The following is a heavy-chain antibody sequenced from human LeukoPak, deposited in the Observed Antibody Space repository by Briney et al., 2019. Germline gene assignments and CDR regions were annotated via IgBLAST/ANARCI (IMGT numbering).Heavy chain of an antibody. CDR1: GYTFTGYY. D-gene: IGHD6-13*01. CDR3: ARDLEQQLVLHFDY. CDR2: INPNSGGT. Sequence: ASVKVSCKASGYTFTGYYMHWVRQAPGQRLEWMGWINPNSGGTNYAQKFQGRVTMTRDTSISTAYMELSRLRSDDTAVYYCARDLEQQLVLHFDYWGQGTLVTVSS. J-gene: IGHJ4*02. V-gene: IGHV1-2*02.